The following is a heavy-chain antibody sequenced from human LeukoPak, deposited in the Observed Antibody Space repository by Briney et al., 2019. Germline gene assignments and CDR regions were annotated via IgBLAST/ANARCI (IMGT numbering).Heavy chain of an antibody. CDR3: ASASQLDSRHDY. Sequence: DYYMSWIRQHPGKGLERIGYIYYSGSTYYNPSLKSRVTISVDTSKNQFPLKLSSVTAADTAVYYCASASQLDSRHDYWGQGTLVTVSS. CDR1: DYY. D-gene: IGHD3-22*01. J-gene: IGHJ4*02. V-gene: IGHV4-30-4*06. CDR2: IYYSGST.